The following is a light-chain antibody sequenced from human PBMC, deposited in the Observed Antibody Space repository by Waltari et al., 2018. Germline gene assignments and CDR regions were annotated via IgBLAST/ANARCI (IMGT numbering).Light chain of an antibody. V-gene: IGLV1-40*01. CDR3: QSYDNKLSGSGI. CDR1: SSNIGAGYD. J-gene: IGLJ2*01. CDR2: GNS. Sequence: QSVLTQPHSVSGAPGQRVTISCTGRSSNIGAGYDVPWYQQLPGTAPKLLIYGNSNRPSVVPERLSGSKSGTSASLDSSGLQAEDEAEYYGQSYDNKLSGSGIFGGGTKLTVL.